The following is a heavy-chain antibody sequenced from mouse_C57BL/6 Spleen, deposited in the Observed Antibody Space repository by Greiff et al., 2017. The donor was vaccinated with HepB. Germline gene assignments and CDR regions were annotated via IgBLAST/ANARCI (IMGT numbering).Heavy chain of an antibody. Sequence: EVQLQQSGPVLVKPGASVKMSCKASGYTFTDYYMNWVKQSHGKSLEWIGVINPYNGGTSYNQKFKGKATLTVDKSSSTAYMELNSLTSEDSAVYYVARDYGNYEDYWGQCTTLTVSS. CDR1: GYTFTDYY. D-gene: IGHD2-1*01. V-gene: IGHV1-19*01. J-gene: IGHJ2*01. CDR3: ARDYGNYEDY. CDR2: INPYNGGT.